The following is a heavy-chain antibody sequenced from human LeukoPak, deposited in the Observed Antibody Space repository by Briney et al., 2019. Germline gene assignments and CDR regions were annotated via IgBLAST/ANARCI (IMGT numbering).Heavy chain of an antibody. Sequence: GVSLGLSCAASAAPGFTFSAYPMIWIRPAPGKGLKWLAGINDSGRRAYYADNVKGRFTVSRDNAENTLFLQMNSLRADDTAVYFCAKVMALTEHYWYGMDVWGQGATVTVSS. CDR1: AAPGFTFSAYP. V-gene: IGHV3-23*01. CDR2: INDSGRRA. J-gene: IGHJ6*02. CDR3: AKVMALTEHYWYGMDV. D-gene: IGHD1-26*01.